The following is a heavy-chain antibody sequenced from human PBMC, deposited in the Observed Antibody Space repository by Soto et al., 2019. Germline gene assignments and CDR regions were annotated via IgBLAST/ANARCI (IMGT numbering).Heavy chain of an antibody. CDR2: ISSSSSYI. CDR3: ARASEPVRNNWFDP. Sequence: GSLRLCCAASGFTFSSYSMNWVRQAPGKGLEWVSSISSSSSYIYYADSVKGRFTISRDNAKNSLYLQMNSLRAEDTAVYYCARASEPVRNNWFDPWGQGTLVTVSS. V-gene: IGHV3-21*01. J-gene: IGHJ5*02. CDR1: GFTFSSYS. D-gene: IGHD2-2*01.